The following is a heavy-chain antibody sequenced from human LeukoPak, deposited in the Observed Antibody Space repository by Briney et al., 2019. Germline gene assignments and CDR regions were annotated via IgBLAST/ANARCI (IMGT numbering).Heavy chain of an antibody. D-gene: IGHD3-3*01. V-gene: IGHV1-46*01. CDR1: GYTFTSYY. J-gene: IGHJ4*02. CDR3: ARDGRLEEWLHVIDY. Sequence: ASVKVSCKASGYTFTSYYMHWVRQAPGQGLEWMGIINPSGGSTSYAQKFQGRVTMTRDTSTSTVYMELSSLRSEDTAVYYCARDGRLEEWLHVIDYWGQGTLVTVSS. CDR2: INPSGGST.